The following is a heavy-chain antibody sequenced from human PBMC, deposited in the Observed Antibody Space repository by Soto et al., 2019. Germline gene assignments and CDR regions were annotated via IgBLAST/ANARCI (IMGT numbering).Heavy chain of an antibody. CDR3: ARDTPPTDY. J-gene: IGHJ4*02. Sequence: QVQLVQSGAEVKKPGASVKVSCKTSGYTFTSYHISWVRQAPGQGLEWMGWISAYNTNTNYAQKFQGRGTMTTDTLTGTAYMELRSLRSDDTAVYYCARDTPPTDYWGQGTLVTVSS. CDR1: GYTFTSYH. CDR2: ISAYNTNT. V-gene: IGHV1-18*01.